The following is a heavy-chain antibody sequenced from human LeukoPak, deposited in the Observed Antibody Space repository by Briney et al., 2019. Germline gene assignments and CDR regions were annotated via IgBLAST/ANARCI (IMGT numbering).Heavy chain of an antibody. V-gene: IGHV1-18*01. CDR1: GYTFASYG. J-gene: IGHJ4*02. CDR3: ARHRSYYGSGSYYPPFDY. Sequence: GASVKVSCKASGYTFASYGISWVRQAPGQGLEWMGWISAYNGNTNYAQKLQGRVTMTTDTSTSTAYMELRSLRSDDTAVYYCARHRSYYGSGSYYPPFDYWGQGTLVTVSS. CDR2: ISAYNGNT. D-gene: IGHD3-10*01.